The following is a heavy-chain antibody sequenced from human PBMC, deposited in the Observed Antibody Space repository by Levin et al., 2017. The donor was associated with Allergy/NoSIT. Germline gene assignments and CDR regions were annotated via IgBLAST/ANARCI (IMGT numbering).Heavy chain of an antibody. CDR1: GGSISSYY. Sequence: SETLSLTCTVSGGSISSYYWSWIRQPPGKGLEWFGYIYYSGSTNYNPSLKSRVTILVDTSKNQFSLKLSSVTAADTAVYYCARQATVTTSRYDYYMDVWGKGTTVTVSS. V-gene: IGHV4-59*08. D-gene: IGHD4-11*01. CDR3: ARQATVTTSRYDYYMDV. CDR2: IYYSGST. J-gene: IGHJ6*03.